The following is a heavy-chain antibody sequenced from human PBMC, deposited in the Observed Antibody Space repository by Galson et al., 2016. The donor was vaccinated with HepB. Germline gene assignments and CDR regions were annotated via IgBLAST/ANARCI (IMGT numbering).Heavy chain of an antibody. Sequence: SLRLSCAASGFSFNNYAMGWVRQTPGKGLEWFSDIRGSGGGATYADSVMGRFTISRDNSRNTLYLQMNSLRAEDTARDYCTKESGYGSGSSDYWGQGTLVTVAA. V-gene: IGHV3-23*01. D-gene: IGHD6-19*01. J-gene: IGHJ4*02. CDR2: IRGSGGGA. CDR1: GFSFNNYA. CDR3: TKESGYGSGSSDY.